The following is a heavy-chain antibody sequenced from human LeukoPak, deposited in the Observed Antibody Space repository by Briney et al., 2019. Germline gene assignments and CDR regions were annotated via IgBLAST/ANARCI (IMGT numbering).Heavy chain of an antibody. J-gene: IGHJ4*02. CDR3: ARDFYYGSVEDY. V-gene: IGHV3-21*01. Sequence: GGSLRLSCAASGFTFSSYSMNWVCQAPGKGLEWVSSISSSSSYIYYADSVKGRFTISRDSAKNSLYLQMNSLRAEDTAVYYCARDFYYGSVEDYWGQGTLVTVSS. CDR2: ISSSSSYI. D-gene: IGHD3-10*01. CDR1: GFTFSSYS.